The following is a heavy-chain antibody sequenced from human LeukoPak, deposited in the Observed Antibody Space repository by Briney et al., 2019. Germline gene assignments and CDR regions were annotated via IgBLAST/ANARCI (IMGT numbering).Heavy chain of an antibody. J-gene: IGHJ4*02. CDR1: GFTFDDYT. D-gene: IGHD3-3*01. V-gene: IGHV3-43*01. CDR3: AKAHDFWSGYDY. CDR2: ISWDGGST. Sequence: PGGSLRLSCAASGFTFDDYTMHWVRQAPGKGLEWVSLISWDGGSTYYADSVKGRFTISRDNSKNSLYLQMNSLRTEETALYYCAKAHDFWSGYDYWGQGTLVTVSS.